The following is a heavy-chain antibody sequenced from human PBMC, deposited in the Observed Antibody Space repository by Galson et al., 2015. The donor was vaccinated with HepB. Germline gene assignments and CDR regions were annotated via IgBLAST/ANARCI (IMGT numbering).Heavy chain of an antibody. CDR1: GFTFSSYG. V-gene: IGHV3-33*08. CDR3: ARDLFVYDSGYDTGFDY. Sequence: SLRLSCAASGFTFSSYGMHWVRQAPGKGLEWVAVIWYDGSNKYYADSVKGRFTISRDNSKNTLYLQMNSLRAEDTAVYYCARDLFVYDSGYDTGFDYWGQGTLVTVSS. J-gene: IGHJ4*02. D-gene: IGHD5-12*01. CDR2: IWYDGSNK.